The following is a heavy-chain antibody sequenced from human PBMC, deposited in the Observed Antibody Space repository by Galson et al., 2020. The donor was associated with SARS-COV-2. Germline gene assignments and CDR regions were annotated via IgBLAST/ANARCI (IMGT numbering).Heavy chain of an antibody. CDR2: IYHSGST. CDR1: GGSISSGGYS. V-gene: IGHV4-30-2*01. CDR3: ARERDIAARNGVTYYYYGMDV. D-gene: IGHD6-13*01. Sequence: SQTLSLTCAVSGGSISSGGYSWSWIRQPPWKGLEWIGYIYHSGSTYYNPSLKSRVTISVDRSKNQFSLKLSSVTAADTAVYYCARERDIAARNGVTYYYYGMDVWGQGTTVTVSS. J-gene: IGHJ6*02.